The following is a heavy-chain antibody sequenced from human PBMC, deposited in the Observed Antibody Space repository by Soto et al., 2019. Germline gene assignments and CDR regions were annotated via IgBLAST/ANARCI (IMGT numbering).Heavy chain of an antibody. D-gene: IGHD2-21*01. CDR2: INVYNGNT. V-gene: IGHV1-18*01. Sequence: QVQLVQSGPEVKKPGASVKVSCKASGYTFANYGINWVRRAPGQGLEWMGWINVYNGNTNYAQSLQGRVTMTTDTSTNTAYMELRSLRSDDTAVYYCARDPLIVAVSSDYGMDVWGQGTTVTVSS. CDR1: GYTFANYG. J-gene: IGHJ6*02. CDR3: ARDPLIVAVSSDYGMDV.